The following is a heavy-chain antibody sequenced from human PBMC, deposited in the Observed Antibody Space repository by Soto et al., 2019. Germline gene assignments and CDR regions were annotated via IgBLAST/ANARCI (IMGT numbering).Heavy chain of an antibody. J-gene: IGHJ4*02. V-gene: IGHV4-39*01. CDR1: DGSMNSDSSY. Sequence: QLQLQESGPGLVKPSETLSLTCRVSDGSMNSDSSYWGWISQPPGKGLEWIGVINHSGSTYHNLSLKGRVTMSVDASRNQFSLKLTYMTAADTAVYYCARLGGYVSVGYYYLWDSWGQGTLVTVSS. CDR3: ARLGGYVSVGYYYLWDS. D-gene: IGHD3-22*01. CDR2: INHSGST.